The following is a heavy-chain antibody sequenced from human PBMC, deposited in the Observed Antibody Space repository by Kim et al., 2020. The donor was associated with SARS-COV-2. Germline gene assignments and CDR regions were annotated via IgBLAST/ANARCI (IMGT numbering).Heavy chain of an antibody. CDR3: ARLWFGELLYPWHDAFDI. CDR1: GYSFTSYW. CDR2: IDPSDSYT. D-gene: IGHD3-10*01. J-gene: IGHJ3*02. Sequence: GESLKISCKGSGYSFTSYWISWVRQMPGKGLEWMGRIDPSDSYTNYSPSFQGHVTISADKSISTAYLQWSSLKASDTAMYYCARLWFGELLYPWHDAFDIWGQGTMVTVSS. V-gene: IGHV5-10-1*01.